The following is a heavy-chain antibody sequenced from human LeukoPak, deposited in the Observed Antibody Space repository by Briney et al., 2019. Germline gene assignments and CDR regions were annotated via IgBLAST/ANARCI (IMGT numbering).Heavy chain of an antibody. CDR1: GFTFSSYA. V-gene: IGHV3-30-3*01. J-gene: IGHJ4*02. CDR3: ARDNHGFGVVIDFDY. CDR2: ISYDGSNK. D-gene: IGHD3-3*01. Sequence: GGSLRLSCAASGFTFSSYAMHWVRQAPGKRLEWVAIISYDGSNKHYADSVKGRFTISRDNSKNTLYLQMNSLRAEDTAVYYCARDNHGFGVVIDFDYWGQGTLVTVSS.